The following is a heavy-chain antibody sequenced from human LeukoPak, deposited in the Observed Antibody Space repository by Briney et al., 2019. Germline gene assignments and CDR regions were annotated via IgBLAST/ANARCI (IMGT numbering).Heavy chain of an antibody. V-gene: IGHV4-34*01. J-gene: IGHJ3*02. CDR2: INHSGSI. CDR1: GGSFGGYY. D-gene: IGHD2-15*01. Sequence: SETLSLTCAIYGGSFGGYYWNWIRQSPGKGLEWIREINHSGSINYNPSLKSRVTILVDTSKNQFSLKLSSMTAADTAVYYCARFPCSGDSCYSGIRAFDIWGQGTMVTVSS. CDR3: ARFPCSGDSCYSGIRAFDI.